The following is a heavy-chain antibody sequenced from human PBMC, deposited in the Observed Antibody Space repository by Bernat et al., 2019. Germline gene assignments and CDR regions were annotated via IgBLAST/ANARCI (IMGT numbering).Heavy chain of an antibody. D-gene: IGHD6-6*01. V-gene: IGHV3-30*01. CDR1: GFTFSSYA. J-gene: IGHJ4*02. CDR2: ISYDGSNK. CDR3: ARDRSSSPQDY. Sequence: QVQLVESGGGVVQPGRSLRLSCAASGFTFSSYAMHWVRQAPGKGLEWVAVISYDGSNKYYADSVKGRFTFSRDNSKNTLYLQMNSLRAEDTAVYYCARDRSSSPQDYWGQGTLVTVSS.